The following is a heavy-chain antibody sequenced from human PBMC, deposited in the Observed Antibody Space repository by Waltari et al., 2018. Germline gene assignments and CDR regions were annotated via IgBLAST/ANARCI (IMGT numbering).Heavy chain of an antibody. CDR1: GFTFSSYA. Sequence: EVQLLESGGGLVQPGGSLRLSCAASGFTFSSYAMSWVRQAPGTGLEWVSAISGSGGSTYYADSVKGRFTISRDNSKNTLYLQMNSLRAEDTAVYYCAKDITMVRGAKTYYYGMDVWGQGTTVTVSS. CDR3: AKDITMVRGAKTYYYGMDV. D-gene: IGHD3-10*01. V-gene: IGHV3-23*01. CDR2: ISGSGGST. J-gene: IGHJ6*02.